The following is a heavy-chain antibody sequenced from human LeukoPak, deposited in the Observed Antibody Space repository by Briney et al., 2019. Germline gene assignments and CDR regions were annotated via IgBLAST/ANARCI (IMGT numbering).Heavy chain of an antibody. J-gene: IGHJ4*02. V-gene: IGHV3-48*01. Sequence: GGSLRPSCAASGFTFSDYSMNWVRQASGKGLEWVSYISSSSSTIYYADSVKGRFTISRDNAKNSLYLQMNSLRAEDTAVYFCTRGGSYSLAIGYWGQGTLVTVFS. CDR2: ISSSSSTI. CDR3: TRGGSYSLAIGY. D-gene: IGHD1-26*01. CDR1: GFTFSDYS.